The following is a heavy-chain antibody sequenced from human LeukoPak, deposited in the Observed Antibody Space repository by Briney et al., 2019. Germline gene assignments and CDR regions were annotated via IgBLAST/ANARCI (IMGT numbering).Heavy chain of an antibody. CDR2: ISSSSTYT. CDR3: ARDTGIVGATDY. J-gene: IGHJ4*02. CDR1: GFTFSDYY. Sequence: GGSLRLSCAASGFTFSDYYMSWIRQAPGKGLEWVSCISSSSTYTNYADSVKGRFTISRDNAKNSLYLQMNSLRAEDTAVYYCARDTGIVGATDYWGQGTLVTVSS. V-gene: IGHV3-11*06. D-gene: IGHD1-26*01.